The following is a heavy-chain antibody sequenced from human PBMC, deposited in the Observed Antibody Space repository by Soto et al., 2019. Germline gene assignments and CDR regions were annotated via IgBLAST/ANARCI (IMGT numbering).Heavy chain of an antibody. D-gene: IGHD2-21*01. J-gene: IGHJ5*02. CDR3: ARDIPTSGFDP. CDR2: ISSSSSYI. Sequence: GGSLRLSCAASGFTFSSYGMHWVRQAPGKGLEWVSSISSSSSYIYYADSVKGRFTISRDNAKNSLYLQMNSLRAEDTAVYYCARDIPTSGFDPWGQGTLVTVSS. V-gene: IGHV3-21*01. CDR1: GFTFSSYG.